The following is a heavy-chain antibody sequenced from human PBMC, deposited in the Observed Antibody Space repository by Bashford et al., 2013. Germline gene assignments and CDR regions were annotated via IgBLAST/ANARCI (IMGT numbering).Heavy chain of an antibody. D-gene: IGHD6-13*01. CDR2: INTNTGNP. Sequence: ASVKVSCKASGYTFTNYAMNWVRQAPGQGLEWMGCINTNTGNPTYAQGFTGRFVFSLDTSVSTAYLQISSLKVEDTAVYYCSRDKSAFGSSWSGNDYWGQGTLVTVSS. CDR1: GYTFTNYA. J-gene: IGHJ4*02. CDR3: SRDKSAFGSSWSGNDY. V-gene: IGHV7-4-1*02.